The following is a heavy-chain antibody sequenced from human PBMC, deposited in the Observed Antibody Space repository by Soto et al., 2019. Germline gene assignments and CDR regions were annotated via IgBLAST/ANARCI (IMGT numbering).Heavy chain of an antibody. Sequence: PSQTLSLTCAISGDSVSSNSAAWNWIRQSPSRGLEWLGRTYYRSKWYNDYAISVKSRMIINPDTSKNQFSLQLNSVTPEDTAVYYCVRDYYGSGSTNWFDPWGQGTLATVSS. CDR1: GDSVSSNSAA. D-gene: IGHD3-10*01. J-gene: IGHJ5*02. V-gene: IGHV6-1*01. CDR3: VRDYYGSGSTNWFDP. CDR2: TYYRSKWYN.